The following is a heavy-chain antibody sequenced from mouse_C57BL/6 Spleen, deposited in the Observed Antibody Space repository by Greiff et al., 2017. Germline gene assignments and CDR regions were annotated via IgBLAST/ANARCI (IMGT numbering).Heavy chain of an antibody. D-gene: IGHD1-1*01. CDR1: GFTFSNYW. CDR2: IRLKSDNYAT. V-gene: IGHV6-3*01. J-gene: IGHJ2*01. CDR3: TIYYYAPFDY. Sequence: EVQLVESGGGLVQPGGSMKLSCVASGFTFSNYWMNWVRQSPEKGLEWVAQIRLKSDNYATHYAESVKGRFTISRDDSKSSVYLQMNNLRAEDTGIYYCTIYYYAPFDYWGQGTTLTVSS.